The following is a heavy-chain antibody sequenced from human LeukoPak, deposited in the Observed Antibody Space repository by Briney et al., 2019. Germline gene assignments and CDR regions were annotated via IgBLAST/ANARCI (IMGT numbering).Heavy chain of an antibody. Sequence: GGSLRLSCAASGFTFSKYGMHWIRQAPGKGLEWVAVIWSDVSHKYYADSMKGRFTISRDNSNNMVYLQMNSLRVEDTAVYYCASDAGAFDMWGQGTLVTVSS. CDR1: GFTFSKYG. CDR3: ASDAGAFDM. V-gene: IGHV3-33*01. J-gene: IGHJ3*02. CDR2: IWSDVSHK. D-gene: IGHD6-13*01.